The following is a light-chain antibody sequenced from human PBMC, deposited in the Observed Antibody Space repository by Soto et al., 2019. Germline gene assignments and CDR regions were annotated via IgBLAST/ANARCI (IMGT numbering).Light chain of an antibody. CDR1: QSVNSN. CDR2: GAS. J-gene: IGKJ2*01. V-gene: IGKV3-15*01. CDR3: QEYDNWPLYT. Sequence: EIVMTQSPATLSVSTGERATLSCRASQSVNSNLAWYQQKPGQAPRLLIYGASTRATGIPARFSGSGSGTEFTLTISILQSEDFAVYYCQEYDNWPLYTFGQGTKVEIK.